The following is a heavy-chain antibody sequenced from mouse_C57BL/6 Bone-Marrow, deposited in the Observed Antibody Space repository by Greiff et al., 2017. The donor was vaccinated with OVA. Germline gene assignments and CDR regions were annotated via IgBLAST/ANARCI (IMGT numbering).Heavy chain of an antibody. V-gene: IGHV1-69*01. CDR3: ARSLGRKTY. J-gene: IGHJ3*01. Sequence: QVHVKQPGAELVMPGASVKLSCKASGYTFTSYWVHWVKQRPGQGLEWIGEIDPSDSYTNYNQKFKGKSTLTVDKSSSTAYMQLSSLTSEDSAVYYCARSLGRKTYWGQGTLVTVSA. CDR2: IDPSDSYT. D-gene: IGHD4-1*01. CDR1: GYTFTSYW.